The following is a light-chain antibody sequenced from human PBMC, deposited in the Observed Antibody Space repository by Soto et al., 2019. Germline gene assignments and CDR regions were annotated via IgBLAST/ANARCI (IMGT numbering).Light chain of an antibody. J-gene: IGKJ5*01. V-gene: IGKV3-20*01. CDR1: QSVSIR. CDR3: QHYYGTSPIT. Sequence: EILLTQSPATLSFSPGERATLSFRASQSVSIRLAWYQHKSGQAPRLLISGASSRATGIPDRFSGSGSGTDFTLTISRLEPEDFALYYCQHYYGTSPITFGQGTRLEIK. CDR2: GAS.